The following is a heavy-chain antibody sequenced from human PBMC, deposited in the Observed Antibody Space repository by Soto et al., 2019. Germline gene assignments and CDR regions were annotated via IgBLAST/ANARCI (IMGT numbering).Heavy chain of an antibody. Sequence: QVQLVESGGGEVQPGRSLTISCAASGFTFSTYGMHWVRQTPGKGLEWVAVISYDGTNKFYSDSVKGRFTISRDNFKNRLTLQMKSLRADDTAVYSCAKDLQSYGDYDYYCYGMDVWGLGTRVTVSS. CDR3: AKDLQSYGDYDYYCYGMDV. CDR2: ISYDGTNK. V-gene: IGHV3-30*18. D-gene: IGHD4-17*01. J-gene: IGHJ6*02. CDR1: GFTFSTYG.